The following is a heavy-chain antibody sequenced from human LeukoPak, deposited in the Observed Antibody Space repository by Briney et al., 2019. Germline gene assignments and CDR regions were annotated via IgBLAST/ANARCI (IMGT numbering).Heavy chain of an antibody. CDR1: GFPFSNYA. D-gene: IGHD3-22*01. V-gene: IGHV3-23*01. CDR2: LSSDANST. J-gene: IGHJ4*02. Sequence: PGGSLRPSCAASGFPFSNYAMSWVRQAPWKGLEWVSALSSDANSTFYPDSVKGRFTISRDTSEHTLYLQMDNLGVDDTATYYCARVSGCYFSNWGQGTQVTVSS. CDR3: ARVSGCYFSN.